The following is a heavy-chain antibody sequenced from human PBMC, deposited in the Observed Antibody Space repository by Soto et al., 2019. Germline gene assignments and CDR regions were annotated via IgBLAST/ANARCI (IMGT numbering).Heavy chain of an antibody. CDR3: ARDRTYYYDSSGYYLRDYYYYYGMDV. J-gene: IGHJ6*02. CDR2: TYYRSKWYN. D-gene: IGHD3-22*01. V-gene: IGHV6-1*01. CDR1: GDSVSSNSAA. Sequence: SQTLSLTCAISGDSVSSNSAAWNWIRQSPSRGLEWLGRTYYRSKWYNDYAVSVKSRITINPDTSKNQFSLQLNSVTPEDTAVYYCARDRTYYYDSSGYYLRDYYYYYGMDVWGQGTTVTV.